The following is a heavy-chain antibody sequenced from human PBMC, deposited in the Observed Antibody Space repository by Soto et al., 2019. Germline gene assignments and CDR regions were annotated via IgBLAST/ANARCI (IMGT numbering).Heavy chain of an antibody. CDR2: ISGSGDGT. CDR1: GFTFSSFA. CDR3: AGPGYSSQDY. Sequence: GGSLRLSCAGSGFTFSSFALSWVRQAPGKGLEWVSAISGSGDGTDYADSVKGRFTISRDNSKNTLYLQMNSLRAEDTAVYYCAGPGYSSQDYWGQGALVTVSS. D-gene: IGHD5-18*01. J-gene: IGHJ4*02. V-gene: IGHV3-23*01.